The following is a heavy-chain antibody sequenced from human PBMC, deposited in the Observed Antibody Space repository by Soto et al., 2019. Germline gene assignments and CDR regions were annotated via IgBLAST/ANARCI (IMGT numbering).Heavy chain of an antibody. CDR2: IYHSGST. CDR3: ARGGEKRGYSYGYDYYYGMDV. J-gene: IGHJ6*02. Sequence: SETLSLTCAVSGGSISSSNWWSWVRQPPGKGLEWIGEIYHSGSTNYNPSLKSRVTISVDKSKNQFSLKLSSVTAADTAMYYCARGGEKRGYSYGYDYYYGMDVWGQGTTVTVSS. CDR1: GGSISSSNW. D-gene: IGHD5-18*01. V-gene: IGHV4-4*02.